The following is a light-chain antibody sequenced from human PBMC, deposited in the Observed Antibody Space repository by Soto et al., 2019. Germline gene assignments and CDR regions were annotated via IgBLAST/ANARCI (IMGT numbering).Light chain of an antibody. CDR3: QQRSNWPPIT. V-gene: IGKV3D-20*02. Sequence: EIVLTQSPGTLSLSPGERATLSCRASQSVSSNYLAWYQQIPGQAPRLLIYGASIRATGIPDRFSGSGSGTDFTLTISSLEPEDFAVYYCQQRSNWPPITFGQGTRLE. J-gene: IGKJ5*01. CDR2: GAS. CDR1: QSVSSNY.